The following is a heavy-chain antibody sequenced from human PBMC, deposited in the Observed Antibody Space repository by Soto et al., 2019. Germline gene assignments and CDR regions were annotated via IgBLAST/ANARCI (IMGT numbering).Heavy chain of an antibody. CDR1: GGSISSNNYY. CDR2: IYYSGAT. D-gene: IGHD4-17*01. Sequence: SETLSLTCIVSGGSISSNNYYWGWIRQPPGKGLEWIGSIYYSGATYYTPSLRSRVTISVDTSRNHFSLKLSSVTAADTAVYYCARGHYGDSEGYYYYGIDVWGQGTTVTVSS. CDR3: ARGHYGDSEGYYYYGIDV. J-gene: IGHJ6*02. V-gene: IGHV4-39*02.